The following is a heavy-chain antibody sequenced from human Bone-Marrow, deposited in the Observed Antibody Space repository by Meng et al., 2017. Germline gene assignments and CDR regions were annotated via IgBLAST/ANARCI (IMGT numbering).Heavy chain of an antibody. CDR3: ASLDGSGELLFDY. V-gene: IGHV3-23*01. D-gene: IGHD1-26*01. J-gene: IGHJ4*02. CDR1: GFTFSSYA. Sequence: GGSLRLSCAASGFTFSSYAMSWVRQAPGKGLEWVSAISGSGGSTYYADSVKGRFTISRDNSKNTLYLQMNSLRAEDTAVYYCASLDGSGELLFDYWGQGTLVTVSS. CDR2: ISGSGGST.